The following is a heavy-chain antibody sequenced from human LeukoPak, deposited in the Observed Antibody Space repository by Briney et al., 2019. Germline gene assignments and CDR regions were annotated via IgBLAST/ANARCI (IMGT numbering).Heavy chain of an antibody. Sequence: GGSLRLSCAASGFTFSSYSMNWVRQAPGKGLEWVSSISSSTNYMYYADSVKGRFTISGDNAKNSLYLQMNSLRAEDTDVYYCARDLYYDSSGYYFVYFDYWGQGTLVTVSS. CDR3: ARDLYYDSSGYYFVYFDY. CDR2: ISSSTNYM. J-gene: IGHJ4*02. V-gene: IGHV3-21*01. D-gene: IGHD3-22*01. CDR1: GFTFSSYS.